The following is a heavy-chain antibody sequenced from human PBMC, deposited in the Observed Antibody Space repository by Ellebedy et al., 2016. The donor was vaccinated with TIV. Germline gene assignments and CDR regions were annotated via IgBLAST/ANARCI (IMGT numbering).Heavy chain of an antibody. CDR1: GYRFTSYW. V-gene: IGHV5-51*01. D-gene: IGHD6-19*01. J-gene: IGHJ4*02. CDR2: IYPGDSDT. Sequence: GESLKISCRGSGYRFTSYWIGWVRQMPGKGLEWMGIIYPGDSDTRYSPSFQGQVTISADKSISTAYLQWSSLKASDTAMYYCARGAVAGTLDFDYWGQGTLVTVSS. CDR3: ARGAVAGTLDFDY.